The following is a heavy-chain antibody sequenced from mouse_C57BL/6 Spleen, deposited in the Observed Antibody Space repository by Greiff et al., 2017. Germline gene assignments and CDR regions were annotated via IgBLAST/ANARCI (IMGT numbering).Heavy chain of an antibody. CDR2: ISSGSSTI. CDR1: GFTFSDYG. Sequence: DVMLVESGGGLVKPGGSLKLSCAASGFTFSDYGMHWVRQAPEKGLEWVAYISSGSSTIYYADTVKGRFTISRDNAKNTLFLQMTSLRSEDTAMYYCARHAYYYGSSWDFDYWGQGTTLTVSS. J-gene: IGHJ2*01. D-gene: IGHD1-1*01. V-gene: IGHV5-17*01. CDR3: ARHAYYYGSSWDFDY.